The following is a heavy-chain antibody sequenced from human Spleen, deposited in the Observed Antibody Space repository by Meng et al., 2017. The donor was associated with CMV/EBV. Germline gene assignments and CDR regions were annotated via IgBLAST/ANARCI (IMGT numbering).Heavy chain of an antibody. CDR2: INPDSGGS. CDR1: GYTFTGYY. J-gene: IGHJ4*02. CDR3: ATTAVLGYCSSTSCYWGSYYFDY. D-gene: IGHD2-2*01. Sequence: ASVKVSCKASGYTFTGYYMHWVRQAPGQGLEWMGWINPDSGGSNYAQRFQGRVTMTRDTSISTAYMELSRLRSDDTAVYYCATTAVLGYCSSTSCYWGSYYFDYWGQGTLVTVSS. V-gene: IGHV1-2*02.